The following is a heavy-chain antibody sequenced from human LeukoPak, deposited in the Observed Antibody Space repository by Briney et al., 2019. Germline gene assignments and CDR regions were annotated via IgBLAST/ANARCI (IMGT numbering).Heavy chain of an antibody. V-gene: IGHV1-18*01. D-gene: IGHD6-13*01. CDR1: GYTFTSYG. CDR2: ISAYNGNT. J-gene: IGHJ4*02. CDR3: ARDRREYIAAAGPPDFDY. Sequence: ASVKVSCKASGYTFTSYGISWVRQAPGQGLEWMGWISAYNGNTNYAQKLQGGVTMTTDTSTSTAYMELRSLRSDDTAVYYCARDRREYIAAAGPPDFDYWGQGTLVTVSS.